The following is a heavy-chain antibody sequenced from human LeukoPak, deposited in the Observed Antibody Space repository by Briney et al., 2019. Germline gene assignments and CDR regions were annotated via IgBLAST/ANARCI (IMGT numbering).Heavy chain of an antibody. J-gene: IGHJ4*02. Sequence: PGGSLRLSCAASGFTFSSYWMHWVRQAPGKGLVWVSHIDPDGSATRYADSVKGRFTISRDNAKNTLYLQMNSLRAEDTAVYYCARDQVGATPIDYWGQGTPVTVSS. CDR1: GFTFSSYW. D-gene: IGHD1-26*01. V-gene: IGHV3-74*01. CDR3: ARDQVGATPIDY. CDR2: IDPDGSAT.